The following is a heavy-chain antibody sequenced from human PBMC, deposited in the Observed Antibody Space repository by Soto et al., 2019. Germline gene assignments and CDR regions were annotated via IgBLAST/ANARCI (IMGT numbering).Heavy chain of an antibody. Sequence: QLVQSGGEAKNPGASVKVSCKASGFVLSRFGITWVRQAPGQGLEWMGWINGFNGNTKFTQNFQGRVTMTRDTATNTAYMELRCLRSDDTSVYYCASAGGDLTVTTWPCDYGGQGTQVTVSS. CDR2: INGFNGNT. V-gene: IGHV1-18*01. J-gene: IGHJ4*02. CDR1: GFVLSRFG. D-gene: IGHD4-17*01. CDR3: ASAGGDLTVTTWPCDY.